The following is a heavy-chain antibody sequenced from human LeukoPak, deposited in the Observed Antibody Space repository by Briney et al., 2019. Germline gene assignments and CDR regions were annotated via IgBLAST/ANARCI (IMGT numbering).Heavy chain of an antibody. Sequence: SETLSLTCTVSGGSVSSGDSYWNWIRQHPGKGLEWIGYIHHSGNFDYNPSLKSRVTLSVDTSKNRFSMNLASVTAADTAVYYCAREERLRGTDWFPSWGQGTLVTVSS. V-gene: IGHV4-31*03. CDR1: GGSVSSGDSY. J-gene: IGHJ5*01. CDR3: AREERLRGTDWFPS. D-gene: IGHD1-1*01. CDR2: IHHSGNF.